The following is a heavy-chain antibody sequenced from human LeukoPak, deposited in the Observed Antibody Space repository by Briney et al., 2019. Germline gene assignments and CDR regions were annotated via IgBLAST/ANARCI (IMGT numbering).Heavy chain of an antibody. CDR2: INPSGAST. CDR3: ARAIVGATVYGDV. V-gene: IGHV1-46*01. J-gene: IGHJ6*04. CDR1: GYTFTSQY. D-gene: IGHD1-26*01. Sequence: GASVKVSCKASGYTFTSQYIHWVRQAPGQGLEWMGIINPSGASTSYAQKFQGRVTMTRDTLTSTVYMELSSLRSEDTAVYYCARAIVGATVYGDVWGKGTTVTVSS.